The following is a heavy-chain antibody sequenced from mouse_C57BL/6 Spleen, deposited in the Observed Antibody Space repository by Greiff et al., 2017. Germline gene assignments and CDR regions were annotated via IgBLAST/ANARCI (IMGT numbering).Heavy chain of an antibody. Sequence: QVHVKQSGPELVKPGASVKISCKASGYAFSSSWMNWVKQRPGKGLEWIGRIYPGDGDTNYNGKFKGKATLTADKSSSTAYMQLSSLTSEDSAVYFCARMGIYFDYWGQGTTLTVSS. CDR3: ARMGIYFDY. J-gene: IGHJ2*01. CDR2: IYPGDGDT. CDR1: GYAFSSSW. V-gene: IGHV1-82*01.